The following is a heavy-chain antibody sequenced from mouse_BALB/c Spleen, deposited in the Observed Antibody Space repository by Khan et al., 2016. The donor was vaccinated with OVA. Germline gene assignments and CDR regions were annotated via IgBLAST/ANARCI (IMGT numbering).Heavy chain of an antibody. CDR1: GYSITTDYA. CDR2: ISYSGNT. J-gene: IGHJ2*01. Sequence: VQLKESGPGLVKPSQSLSLTCTVTGYSITTDYAWNWIRQFPGNKLEWMGYISYSGNTKYNLSLKSRISMPSDTSKNQFVLQVMSVTTEDTARCSCASVYGGYFDYWGQGTTLTVSS. CDR3: ASVYGGYFDY. V-gene: IGHV3-2*02. D-gene: IGHD1-1*01.